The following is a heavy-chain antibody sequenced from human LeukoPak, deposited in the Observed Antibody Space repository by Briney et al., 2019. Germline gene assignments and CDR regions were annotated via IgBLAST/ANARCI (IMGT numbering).Heavy chain of an antibody. CDR3: ARARYYYGSGSYSFNADAFDI. D-gene: IGHD3-10*01. CDR2: IYYSGST. Sequence: PSETLSLTCTVSGGSISSSSHNWGWIRQPPGKRLEWIGSIYYSGSTYYNPSLKSRVTIFVDTSKNQFSLKLSSVTAADTAVYYCARARYYYGSGSYSFNADAFDIWGQGTMVTVSS. V-gene: IGHV4-39*07. J-gene: IGHJ3*02. CDR1: GGSISSSSHN.